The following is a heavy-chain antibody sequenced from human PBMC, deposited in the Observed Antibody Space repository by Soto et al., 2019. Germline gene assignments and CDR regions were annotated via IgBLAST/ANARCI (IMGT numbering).Heavy chain of an antibody. V-gene: IGHV4-39*01. CDR1: GGSISISTYY. J-gene: IGHJ4*02. CDR2: VYYSGST. CDR3: ARHQYYYDSSGYTLDY. Sequence: SETLSLTCTVSGGSISISTYYLGWIRQPPGKGLEWIGSVYYSGSTYYNPSLKSRVNISVDTSKNQFSLKLNSVTAADTAVYYCARHQYYYDSSGYTLDYWGQGILVTVSS. D-gene: IGHD3-22*01.